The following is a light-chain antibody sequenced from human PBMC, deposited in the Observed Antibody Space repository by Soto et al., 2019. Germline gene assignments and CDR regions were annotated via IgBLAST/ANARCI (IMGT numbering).Light chain of an antibody. CDR2: GAS. V-gene: IGKV3-20*01. CDR1: QSVSSSY. CDR3: QQYGSSPLFT. J-gene: IGKJ3*01. Sequence: EIVLTQSPGTLSLSPGERATLSCRASQSVSSSYLAWYQQKPGQAPRLLIYGASSRATGIPDRFSGSGSGTDFTLTISRLEPEDFAVDYCQQYGSSPLFTFGPGTQVDIK.